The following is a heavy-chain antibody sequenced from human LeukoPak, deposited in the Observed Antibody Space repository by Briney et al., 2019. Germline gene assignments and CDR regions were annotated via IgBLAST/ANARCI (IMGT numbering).Heavy chain of an antibody. CDR1: GFTFSNYD. CDR3: AKISSLRFLEWLNRFDP. J-gene: IGHJ5*02. Sequence: PGGSLRLSCAASGFTFSNYDMYWVRQAPGKGLEWVALISYDGSNKYYADSVKGRFTISRDSSKNTLYLQMNSLRAEGTAVYYCAKISSLRFLEWLNRFDPWGQGTLVTVSS. CDR2: ISYDGSNK. V-gene: IGHV3-30*18. D-gene: IGHD3-3*01.